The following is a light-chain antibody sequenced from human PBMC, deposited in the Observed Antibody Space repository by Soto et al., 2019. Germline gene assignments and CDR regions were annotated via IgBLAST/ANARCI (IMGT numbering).Light chain of an antibody. CDR3: SSHTSYSTRV. J-gene: IGLJ1*01. V-gene: IGLV2-14*01. CDR2: EVS. CDR1: SSDVGGYNY. Sequence: QSVLTQPASVSRSPGQSIAISCTGTSSDVGGYNYVSWYQQHPGKAPKLMIHEVSNRPSGVSDRFSGSKSGNTASLTISGLQADDEADYYCSSHTSYSTRVFGTGTKLTVL.